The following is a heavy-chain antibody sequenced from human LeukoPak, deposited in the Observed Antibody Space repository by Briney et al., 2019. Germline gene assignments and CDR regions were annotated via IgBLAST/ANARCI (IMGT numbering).Heavy chain of an antibody. V-gene: IGHV1-18*01. CDR1: GYAFTSYG. CDR3: ARGRYNWNDAEPYYYYYMDV. D-gene: IGHD1-20*01. Sequence: ASVKVSCKASGYAFTSYGISWVRQAPGQGLEWMGWISAYNGNTNYAQKLQGRVTMTTDTSTSTAYMELGSLRSDDTAVYYCARGRYNWNDAEPYYYYYMDVWGKGTTVTVSS. CDR2: ISAYNGNT. J-gene: IGHJ6*03.